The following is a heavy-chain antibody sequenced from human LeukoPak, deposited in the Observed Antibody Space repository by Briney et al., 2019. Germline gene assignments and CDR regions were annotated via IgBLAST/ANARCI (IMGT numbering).Heavy chain of an antibody. J-gene: IGHJ4*02. CDR2: ISGSGGST. V-gene: IGHV3-23*01. CDR3: ALLFLWIHLPSSFDS. CDR1: GFTFSSYA. Sequence: GGSLRLSCAASGFTFSSYAMSWVRQAPGKGLEWVSAISGSGGSTYYADSVKGRFTISRDNSKNTLYLQMNSLRAEDTAVNYCALLFLWIHLPSSFDSGGQGPLFPFS. D-gene: IGHD3-3*01.